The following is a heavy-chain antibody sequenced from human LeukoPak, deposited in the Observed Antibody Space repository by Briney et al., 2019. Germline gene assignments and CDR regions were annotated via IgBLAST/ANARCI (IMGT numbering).Heavy chain of an antibody. Sequence: PSQTLSLTCTVSGGTISSGDYYWSWIRQPPGKGLEWIGYIYFSGSTNYNPSLKSRVAISVDTSKNQFSLKLTSVTAADTAVYYCATRSSSLYPFDYWGQGTLVTVSS. CDR3: ATRSSSLYPFDY. CDR1: GGTISSGDYY. D-gene: IGHD6-13*01. CDR2: IYFSGST. J-gene: IGHJ4*02. V-gene: IGHV4-30-4*01.